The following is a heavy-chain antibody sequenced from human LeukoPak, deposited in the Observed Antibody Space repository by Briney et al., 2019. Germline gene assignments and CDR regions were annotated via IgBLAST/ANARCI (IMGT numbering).Heavy chain of an antibody. CDR1: GFTFSNYG. V-gene: IGHV3-30*18. Sequence: GGSLRLSCAASGFTFSNYGMHWVRQAPGKGLEWVTVISYDGSYQYYADSVKGRFTISRDNSKNTVYLQVNSLRAEDTAVYYCAKGHCSGGSCYPDYWGQGTLVTVSS. CDR2: ISYDGSYQ. J-gene: IGHJ4*02. CDR3: AKGHCSGGSCYPDY. D-gene: IGHD2-15*01.